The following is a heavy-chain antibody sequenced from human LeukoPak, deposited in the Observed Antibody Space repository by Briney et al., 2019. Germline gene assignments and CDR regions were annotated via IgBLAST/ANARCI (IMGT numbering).Heavy chain of an antibody. V-gene: IGHV4-34*01. Sequence: SETLSLTCAVYGGSFSDYYWSWIRQPPGKGLEWIGEINHSGSTNYNPSLKSRVTISVDTSKNQFSLKLSSVTAADTAVYYCARGLSGWLYYYYGMDVWGQGTTVTVSS. J-gene: IGHJ6*02. CDR2: INHSGST. CDR1: GGSFSDYY. D-gene: IGHD6-19*01. CDR3: ARGLSGWLYYYYGMDV.